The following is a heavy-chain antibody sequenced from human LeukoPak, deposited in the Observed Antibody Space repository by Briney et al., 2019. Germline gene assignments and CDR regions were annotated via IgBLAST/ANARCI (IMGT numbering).Heavy chain of an antibody. V-gene: IGHV4-59*01. J-gene: IGHJ4*02. CDR2: IYYSGST. CDR3: ARGVYARVDY. Sequence: SETLSLTCTVSGGSISSYYWSWIRQPPGKGLEWIGYIYYSGSTNYNPSLKSRVTISVDTSKNQFSLKLSSVTAADTAAYYCARGVYARVDYWGQGTLVTVSS. D-gene: IGHD5/OR15-5a*01. CDR1: GGSISSYY.